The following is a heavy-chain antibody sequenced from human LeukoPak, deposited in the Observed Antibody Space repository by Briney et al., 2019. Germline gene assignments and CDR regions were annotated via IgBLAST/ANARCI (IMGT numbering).Heavy chain of an antibody. V-gene: IGHV4-59*12. D-gene: IGHD6-19*01. J-gene: IGHJ4*02. CDR1: GGSISSYY. CDR3: ARSLMSSGWSPYYFDY. CDR2: IYYSGST. Sequence: SETLSLTCTVSGGSISSYYWSWIRQPPGKGLEWIGYIYYSGSTNYNPSLKSRVTISVDTSKNQFSLKMDSVTAADTAVYYCARSLMSSGWSPYYFDYWGQGTLVTVSS.